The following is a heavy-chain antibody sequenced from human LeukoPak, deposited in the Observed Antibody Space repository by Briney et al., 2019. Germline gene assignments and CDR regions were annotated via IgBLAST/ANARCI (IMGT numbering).Heavy chain of an antibody. CDR2: IYYSGST. V-gene: IGHV4-59*01. CDR1: GGSISSYY. J-gene: IGHJ4*02. Sequence: SETLSLTCTVSGGSISSYYWSWIRQPPGKGLEWIGYIYYSGSTNYNPSLKSRVTISVDTSKNQLSLKLSSVTAADTAVYYCATSGEGDYYDSSGYLSYWGQGTLVTVSS. D-gene: IGHD3-22*01. CDR3: ATSGEGDYYDSSGYLSY.